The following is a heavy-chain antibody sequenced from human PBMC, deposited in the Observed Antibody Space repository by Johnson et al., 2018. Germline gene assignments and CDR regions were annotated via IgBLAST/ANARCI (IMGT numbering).Heavy chain of an antibody. D-gene: IGHD6-13*01. CDR2: I. CDR1: GFTFSSYA. Sequence: VQLVESGGGVVRPGGSLRLSCAASGFTFSSYAMHWVRQAPGKGLEWVAVISVKGRFTNSRDNAKNTLYLQMNSLRAEDTAVYYCARKYSRGWYAYYYYAMDVWGQGTTVTVSS. CDR3: ARKYSRGWYAYYYYAMDV. J-gene: IGHJ6*02. V-gene: IGHV3-30*04.